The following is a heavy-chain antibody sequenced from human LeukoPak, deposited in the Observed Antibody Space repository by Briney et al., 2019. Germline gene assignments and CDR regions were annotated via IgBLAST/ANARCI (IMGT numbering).Heavy chain of an antibody. CDR2: IWYDGSNK. CDR1: GFTFSSYG. Sequence: PGGSLRLSCAASGFTFSSYGMHWVRQAPGKGLEWVAVIWYDGSNKYYADSVKGRFTISRDNSKNTLYLQMNSLRAEDMAVYYCARDSSGWTFDYWGQGTLVTVSS. J-gene: IGHJ4*02. CDR3: ARDSSGWTFDY. D-gene: IGHD6-19*01. V-gene: IGHV3-33*01.